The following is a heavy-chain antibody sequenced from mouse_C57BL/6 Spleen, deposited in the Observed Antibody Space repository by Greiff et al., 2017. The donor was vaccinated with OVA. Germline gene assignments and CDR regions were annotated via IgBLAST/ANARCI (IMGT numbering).Heavy chain of an antibody. Sequence: VQLQQSGPELVKPGASVKISCKASGYSFTGYYMNWVKQSPEKSLEWIGEINPSTGGTTYNQKFKAKATLTVDKSSSTAYMQLKSLTSEDSAVYYCARLLYDRAMDYWGQGTSVTVSS. J-gene: IGHJ4*01. CDR3: ARLLYDRAMDY. V-gene: IGHV1-42*01. D-gene: IGHD2-3*01. CDR2: INPSTGGT. CDR1: GYSFTGYY.